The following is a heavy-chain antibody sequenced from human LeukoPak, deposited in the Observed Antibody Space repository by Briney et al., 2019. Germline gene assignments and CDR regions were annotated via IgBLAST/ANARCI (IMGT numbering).Heavy chain of an antibody. CDR3: ARQVVRGVMFY. Sequence: PSETLSLTCAVYGGSFSGYYWSWIRQPPGKGLEWIGSIYYSGSTYYNPSLKSRVTISVDTSKNQFSLKLSSVTAADTAVYYCARQVVRGVMFYWGQGTLVTVSS. CDR1: GGSFSGYY. CDR2: IYYSGST. V-gene: IGHV4-34*01. D-gene: IGHD3-10*01. J-gene: IGHJ4*02.